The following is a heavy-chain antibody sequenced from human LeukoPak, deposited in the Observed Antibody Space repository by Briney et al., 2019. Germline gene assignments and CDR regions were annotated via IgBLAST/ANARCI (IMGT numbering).Heavy chain of an antibody. Sequence: GGSLRLSCAASGFTLRGYWMHWVRQAPGKGLVWLSRINSDGSATSYADSVKGRFTISRDDAKNTLYLEMNSLRADDTAVYYCARVGYNNGLDSWGQGTLVTVSP. D-gene: IGHD5-18*01. CDR1: GFTLRGYW. J-gene: IGHJ4*02. V-gene: IGHV3-74*01. CDR2: INSDGSAT. CDR3: ARVGYNNGLDS.